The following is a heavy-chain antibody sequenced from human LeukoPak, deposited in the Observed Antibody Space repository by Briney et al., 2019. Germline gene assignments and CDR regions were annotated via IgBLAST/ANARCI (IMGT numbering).Heavy chain of an antibody. V-gene: IGHV1-18*04. J-gene: IGHJ4*02. CDR1: GYTFTSYG. Sequence: ASVKVSCKASGYTFTSYGISWVRQAPGQGLEWMGWISVYNGNTNYAQKVQGRVTMTTDTSTSTAYMELRSLRSDDTAVYYCARDLSMTTVTATFDYWGQGTLVTVSS. D-gene: IGHD4-17*01. CDR3: ARDLSMTTVTATFDY. CDR2: ISVYNGNT.